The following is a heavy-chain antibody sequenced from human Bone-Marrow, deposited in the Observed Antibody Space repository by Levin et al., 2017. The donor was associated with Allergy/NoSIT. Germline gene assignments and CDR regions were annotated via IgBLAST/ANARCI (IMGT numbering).Heavy chain of an antibody. V-gene: IGHV4-39*07. CDR3: ARDVIAAAGTRGDWFDP. D-gene: IGHD6-13*01. J-gene: IGHJ5*02. Sequence: PSETLSLTCTVSGGSISSSSYYWGWIRQPPGKGLEWIGSIYYSGSTYYNPSLKSRVTISVDTSKNQFSLKLSSVTAADTAVYYCARDVIAAAGTRGDWFDPWGQGTLVTVSS. CDR2: IYYSGST. CDR1: GGSISSSSYY.